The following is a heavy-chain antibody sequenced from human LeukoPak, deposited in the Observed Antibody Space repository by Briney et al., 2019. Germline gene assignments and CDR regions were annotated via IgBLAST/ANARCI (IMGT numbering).Heavy chain of an antibody. CDR2: INPSGGST. CDR3: ARNNQVFGLGDY. CDR1: GGTFSSYA. V-gene: IGHV1-46*01. D-gene: IGHD3-10*02. Sequence: ASVKVSCKASGGTFSSYAISWVRQAPGQGLDWMGIINPSGGSTSYAQKFQGRVTMTRDTSTSTVYMELSSLRSEDTAGYYCARNNQVFGLGDYWGQGTLVTVSS. J-gene: IGHJ4*02.